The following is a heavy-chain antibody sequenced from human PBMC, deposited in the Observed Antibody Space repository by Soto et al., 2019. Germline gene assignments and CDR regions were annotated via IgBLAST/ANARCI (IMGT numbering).Heavy chain of an antibody. CDR2: INGDGSET. D-gene: IGHD1-26*01. V-gene: IGHV3-74*01. J-gene: IGHJ4*02. Sequence: LRLSCAASVFTFSTHWMHWVRQAPGKGLVWVSRINGDGSETTYADSVKGRLTIPRDNAKNTLYLQMNNLKASDTALYYCARHTWSSGSPAAFDYWGQGTLVTVSS. CDR1: VFTFSTHW. CDR3: ARHTWSSGSPAAFDY.